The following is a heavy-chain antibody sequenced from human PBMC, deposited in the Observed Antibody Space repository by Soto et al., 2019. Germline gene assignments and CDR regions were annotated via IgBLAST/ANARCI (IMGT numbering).Heavy chain of an antibody. Sequence: PGGSLRLSCAASGFTFGSYWMSWVRQAPGKGLEWVAKMNQDGSETYYVDSVKGRFTISRDNAKNTLYLQMNSLRAEDTAVYYCANGRHAMVLQHWGQGTLVTVSS. CDR2: MNQDGSET. CDR3: ANGRHAMVLQH. CDR1: GFTFGSYW. D-gene: IGHD5-18*01. V-gene: IGHV3-7*05. J-gene: IGHJ1*01.